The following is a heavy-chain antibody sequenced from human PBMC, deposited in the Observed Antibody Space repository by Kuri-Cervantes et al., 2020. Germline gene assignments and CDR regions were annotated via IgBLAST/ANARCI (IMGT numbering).Heavy chain of an antibody. CDR2: MNPNSGNT. Sequence: ASVKVSCKASGYTFTSYDINWVRQATGQGLEWMGWMNPNSGNTGYAQKFQGRVTMTRNTSISTAYMELSSLRSEDTAVYYCARGYYGSGSLRVYYYYGMDIWGQGTTVTVSS. V-gene: IGHV1-8*01. CDR1: GYTFTSYD. J-gene: IGHJ6*02. D-gene: IGHD3-10*01. CDR3: ARGYYGSGSLRVYYYYGMDI.